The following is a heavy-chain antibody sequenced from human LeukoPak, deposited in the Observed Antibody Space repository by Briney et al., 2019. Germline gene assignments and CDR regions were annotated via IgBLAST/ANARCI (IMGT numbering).Heavy chain of an antibody. V-gene: IGHV3-23*01. Sequence: GGSLRLSCAASGFPFNNYAMTWVRHAPGKGLEWVSAISGSGGSTYYADSVKGRFTISRDNSKNTLYLQMNSLRAEDAAVYYCAKPSRAGTIDYWGQGTLVTVSS. CDR3: AKPSRAGTIDY. CDR1: GFPFNNYA. J-gene: IGHJ4*02. CDR2: ISGSGGST. D-gene: IGHD6-19*01.